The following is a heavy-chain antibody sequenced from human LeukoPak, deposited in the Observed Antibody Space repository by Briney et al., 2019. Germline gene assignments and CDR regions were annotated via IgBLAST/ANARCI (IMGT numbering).Heavy chain of an antibody. CDR1: GGSISSYY. D-gene: IGHD1-1*01. J-gene: IGHJ6*02. V-gene: IGHV4-4*07. CDR2: IYTSGST. CDR3: ESDNRGRYPYYYYGNDV. Sequence: SETLSLTCTVSGGSISSYYCSWIRQPAGKGLEWIGRIYTSGSTNYNPSLKSRVTMSVDTSKNQFSLKLSSVTAADTAVYYCESDNRGRYPYYYYGNDVWGQGTTVTVSS.